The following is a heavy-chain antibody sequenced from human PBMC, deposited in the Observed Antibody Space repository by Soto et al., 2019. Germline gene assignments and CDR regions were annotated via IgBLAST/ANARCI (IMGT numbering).Heavy chain of an antibody. V-gene: IGHV1-69*01. CDR3: ARENSIASLSYYYGMEV. CDR2: IIPMFGTT. Sequence: QVQLVQSGAEVKKPGSSVKVSCKASGGTFTGNPISWVRQAPGRGLEWMGGIIPMFGTTNYAQKFQGRVTITADESTTTAYMELNSLRSADTAVYYCARENSIASLSYYYGMEVWGQGTTVTVSS. CDR1: GGTFTGNP. D-gene: IGHD6-6*01. J-gene: IGHJ6*02.